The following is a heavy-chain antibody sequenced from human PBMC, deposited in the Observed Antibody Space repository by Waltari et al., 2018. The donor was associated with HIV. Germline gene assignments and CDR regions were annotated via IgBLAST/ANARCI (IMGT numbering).Heavy chain of an antibody. V-gene: IGHV3-7*01. CDR2: INQDGNEK. CDR1: GFTVSRYW. CDR3: ARRSRYNWNYPYYYGMDV. J-gene: IGHJ6*02. Sequence: EVQLVESGGGLVQPGGSLRLSGAASGFTVSRYWVGWVRQAPGGGLEWVANINQDGNEKYYVDSVKGRFTISRDNAKNSLYLQMNSLRAEDTAVYFCARRSRYNWNYPYYYGMDVWGQGTTVTVSS. D-gene: IGHD1-7*01.